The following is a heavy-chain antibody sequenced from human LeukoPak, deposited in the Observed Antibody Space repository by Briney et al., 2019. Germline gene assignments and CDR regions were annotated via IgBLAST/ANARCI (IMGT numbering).Heavy chain of an antibody. J-gene: IGHJ4*02. Sequence: GGSLRLSCAASRFTFSTYGMSWVRQAPGKGLEWVSSITGGGGSTYYADSVKGRFTISRDNSKNTLYLQMNSLRAEDTAVYYCAKGERPPDYWGQGTLVTVSS. CDR3: AKGERPPDY. D-gene: IGHD1-1*01. V-gene: IGHV3-23*01. CDR1: RFTFSTYG. CDR2: ITGGGGST.